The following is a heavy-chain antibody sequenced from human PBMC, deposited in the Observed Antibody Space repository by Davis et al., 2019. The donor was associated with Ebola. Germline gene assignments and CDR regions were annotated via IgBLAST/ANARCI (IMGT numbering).Heavy chain of an antibody. CDR3: ARDFWSGYYEVGDY. J-gene: IGHJ4*02. D-gene: IGHD3-3*01. CDR2: IWYDGSNK. Sequence: PGGSLRLSCAASGFTFSSYGMHWVRQAPGKGLEWVAVIWYDGSNKYYADSVKGRFTISRDNSKNTLYLQMNSLRAEDTAVYYCARDFWSGYYEVGDYWGQGTLVTVSS. V-gene: IGHV3-33*01. CDR1: GFTFSSYG.